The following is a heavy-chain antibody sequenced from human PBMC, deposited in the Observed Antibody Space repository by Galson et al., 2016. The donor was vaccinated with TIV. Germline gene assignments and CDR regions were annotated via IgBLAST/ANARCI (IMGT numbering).Heavy chain of an antibody. CDR1: GGTFNNYA. J-gene: IGHJ4*02. Sequence: SGGTFNNYAINWVRQAPGQGLEWMGGILPISGTTNYAQNFQGRVTITTDEFTSTVFMELSSLRSGDTAVYFCARDIPCGGSCYFFDDWGQGTLVTLSS. CDR3: ARDIPCGGSCYFFDD. V-gene: IGHV1-69*05. D-gene: IGHD2-15*01. CDR2: ILPISGTT.